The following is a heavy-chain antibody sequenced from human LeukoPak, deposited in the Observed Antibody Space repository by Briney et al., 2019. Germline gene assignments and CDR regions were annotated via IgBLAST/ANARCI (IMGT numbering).Heavy chain of an antibody. CDR2: ISYDGSNK. Sequence: GGSLRLSCAASGFTFSSYVMHWVRQAPGKGLEWVAVISYDGSNKYYADSVKGRFTISRDNSKNTLYLQMNSLRAEDTAVYYCARGRITMIVVGDDAFDIWGQGTMVTVSS. V-gene: IGHV3-30-3*01. CDR3: ARGRITMIVVGDDAFDI. J-gene: IGHJ3*02. D-gene: IGHD3-22*01. CDR1: GFTFSSYV.